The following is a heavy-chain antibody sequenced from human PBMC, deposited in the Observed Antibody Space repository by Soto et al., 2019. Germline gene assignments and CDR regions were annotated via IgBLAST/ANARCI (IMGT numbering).Heavy chain of an antibody. V-gene: IGHV1-24*01. CDR1: GYTLTELS. D-gene: IGHD2-15*01. CDR3: ATCIGSCGSCYSRGLCFDS. J-gene: IGHJ4*02. CDR2: FDPEDGET. Sequence: ASLKVSCNVAGYTLTELSMHWGRRAPGKGREWRGGFDPEDGETIYAQKFQGRVTMTEDTSTDTAYMELSSLSSEDTAVYYCATCIGSCGSCYSRGLCFDSWGQGTLVTVSS.